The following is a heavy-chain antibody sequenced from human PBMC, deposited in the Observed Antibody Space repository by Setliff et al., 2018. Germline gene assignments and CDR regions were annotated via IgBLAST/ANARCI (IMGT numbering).Heavy chain of an antibody. V-gene: IGHV4-61*09. D-gene: IGHD6-6*01. CDR3: ARGRNVASRLLDS. J-gene: IGHJ4*02. Sequence: PSETLSLTCTVSGDSISSRTHYWSWIRQPAGKGLEWIGHIYTSWSTIYNPSLKSRLTISLDTSKNQFSLSLTSVTAEDTAVYYCARGRNVASRLLDSWGQGALVTVSS. CDR1: GDSISSRTHY. CDR2: IYTSWST.